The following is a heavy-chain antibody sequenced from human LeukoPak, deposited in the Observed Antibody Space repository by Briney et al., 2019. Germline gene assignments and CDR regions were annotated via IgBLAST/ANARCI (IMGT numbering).Heavy chain of an antibody. CDR1: GNYW. Sequence: SGGSLRLSCAASGNYWMHWVRQAPGKGLVWVSHINSDGSWTSYADSVKGRFTISKDNAKNTVYLQMNSLRAEDTAVYYCAKVHRYNFDYWGQGTLVTVSS. V-gene: IGHV3-74*01. CDR3: AKVHRYNFDY. D-gene: IGHD3-9*01. CDR2: INSDGSWT. J-gene: IGHJ4*02.